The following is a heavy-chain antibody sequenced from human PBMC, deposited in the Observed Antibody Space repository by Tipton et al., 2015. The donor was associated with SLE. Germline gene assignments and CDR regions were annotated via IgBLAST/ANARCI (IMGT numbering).Heavy chain of an antibody. CDR1: GFTFNTYS. Sequence: SLRLSCAASGFTFNTYSMNWVRQAPGKGLEWVSYISSSSSTIFYADSVKGRFTISRDNAKNSLYLQMNSLRAEDAVLYYCARDRPHTAMILDNWGQGRLVTVSS. CDR2: ISSSSSTI. V-gene: IGHV3-48*01. D-gene: IGHD5-18*01. CDR3: ARDRPHTAMILDN. J-gene: IGHJ4*02.